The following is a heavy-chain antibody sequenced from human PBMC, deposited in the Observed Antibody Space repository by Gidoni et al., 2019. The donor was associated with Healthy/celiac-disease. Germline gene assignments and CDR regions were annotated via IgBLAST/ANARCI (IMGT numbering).Heavy chain of an antibody. Sequence: QVQLVQSGAEVKKPGSSVKVSCKASGVTFSSYAISWVRQAPGQGLEWMGGIIPIFGTANYAQKFQGRVTITADESTSTAYMELSSLRSEDTAVYYCASQEWLLHREKYYFDYWGQGTLVTVSS. D-gene: IGHD3-3*01. CDR2: IIPIFGTA. CDR3: ASQEWLLHREKYYFDY. V-gene: IGHV1-69*01. J-gene: IGHJ4*02. CDR1: GVTFSSYA.